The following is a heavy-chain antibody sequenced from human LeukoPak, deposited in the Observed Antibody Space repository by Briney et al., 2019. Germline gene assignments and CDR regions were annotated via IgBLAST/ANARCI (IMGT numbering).Heavy chain of an antibody. CDR3: ASPYDYYDSSGYVV. V-gene: IGHV3-23*01. CDR1: GFTFSSYV. J-gene: IGHJ4*02. D-gene: IGHD3-22*01. Sequence: GGSLRLSCAASGFTFSSYVMSWVRQAPGKGLEWVSAISGRGGSTYYADSVKGRFTISRDNSKNTLYLQMNSLRAEDTAVYYCASPYDYYDSSGYVVWGQGTLVTVSS. CDR2: ISGRGGST.